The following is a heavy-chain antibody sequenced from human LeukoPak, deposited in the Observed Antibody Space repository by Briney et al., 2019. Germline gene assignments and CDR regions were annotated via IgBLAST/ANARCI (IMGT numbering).Heavy chain of an antibody. CDR3: ARGSPRADY. CDR2: IYYTGST. Sequence: SETLSLTCTVSGGSISSYYWSWIRQPPGKGLEWIGYIYYTGSTNYNPSLESRVTISVDTSKNQFSLKLTSVTAADTAVYYCARGSPRADYWGQGTLVTVSS. V-gene: IGHV4-59*01. CDR1: GGSISSYY. J-gene: IGHJ4*02.